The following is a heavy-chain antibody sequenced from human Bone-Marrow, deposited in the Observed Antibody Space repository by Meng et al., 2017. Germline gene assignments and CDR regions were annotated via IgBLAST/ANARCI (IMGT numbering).Heavy chain of an antibody. CDR3: ARGNGIPGY. Sequence: QVQLVQSGTEVKKPGASVKVSCKASGYTFTSYAIHWVRQAPGQRPEWMGWINAGNGNTEDSQKFQGRVTITRDTSASTAYMELSSLRSEDTAVYYCARGNGIPGYWGQGTLVTVSS. CDR1: GYTFTSYA. J-gene: IGHJ4*02. CDR2: INAGNGNT. D-gene: IGHD1-14*01. V-gene: IGHV1-3*01.